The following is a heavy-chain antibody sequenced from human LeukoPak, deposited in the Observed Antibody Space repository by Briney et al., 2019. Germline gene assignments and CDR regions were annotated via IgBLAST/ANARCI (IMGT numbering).Heavy chain of an antibody. D-gene: IGHD2-21*01. CDR2: VSTRGNT. J-gene: IGHJ4*02. CDR1: SVSITSNY. CDR3: ARSPGLADIDF. V-gene: IGHV4-4*07. Sequence: PSETLSLTCSVSSVSITSNYWTWIRQPAGRGLEWIGRVSTRGNTNYNPSLKSRVTMSVDTPKNLFSLKLTSVTAADTAMYYCARSPGLADIDFWGQGTLVIVSS.